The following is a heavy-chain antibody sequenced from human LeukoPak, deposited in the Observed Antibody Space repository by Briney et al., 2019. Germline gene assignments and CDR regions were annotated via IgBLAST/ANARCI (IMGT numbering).Heavy chain of an antibody. CDR3: ARTRIAARPGFDY. CDR1: GGSISSSSYY. D-gene: IGHD6-6*01. V-gene: IGHV4-39*07. J-gene: IGHJ4*02. Sequence: SETLSLTCTVSGGSISSSSYYWGWIRQPPGKGLEWIGSIYYSGSTYYNPSLKSRVTISVDRSKNQFSLKLSSVTAADTAVYYCARTRIAARPGFDYWGQGTLVTVSS. CDR2: IYYSGST.